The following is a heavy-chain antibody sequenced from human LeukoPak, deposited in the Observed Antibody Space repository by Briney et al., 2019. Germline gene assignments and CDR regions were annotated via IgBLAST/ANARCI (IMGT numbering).Heavy chain of an antibody. D-gene: IGHD2-15*01. J-gene: IGHJ4*02. CDR1: GYTFTGYY. Sequence: ASVKVSCKASGYTFTGYYMHWVRQAPGRGLEWMGWINPNSGGTNYAQKFQGRVTMTRDTSISTAYMELSRLRSDDTAVYYCASFGICSGGSCMPYWGQGTLVTVSS. V-gene: IGHV1-2*02. CDR2: INPNSGGT. CDR3: ASFGICSGGSCMPY.